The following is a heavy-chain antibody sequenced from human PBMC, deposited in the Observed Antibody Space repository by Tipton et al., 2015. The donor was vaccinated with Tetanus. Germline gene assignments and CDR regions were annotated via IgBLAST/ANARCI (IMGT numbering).Heavy chain of an antibody. CDR2: IYYSGST. V-gene: IGHV4-59*08. CDR1: GGSISNYY. Sequence: TLSLTCTVSGGSISNYYWSWIRQPPGKGLEWIGYIYYSGSTNYNPSLKSRVTISVDTSKNQFSLKLSSVTAADTAVYYCARATMVRGVLYMDVWGQGTTDTVSS. J-gene: IGHJ6*02. CDR3: ARATMVRGVLYMDV. D-gene: IGHD3-10*01.